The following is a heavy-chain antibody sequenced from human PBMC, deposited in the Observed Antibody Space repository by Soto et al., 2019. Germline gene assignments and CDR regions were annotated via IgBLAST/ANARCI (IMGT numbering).Heavy chain of an antibody. V-gene: IGHV4-59*01. CDR1: GGSISSYY. J-gene: IGHJ6*03. Sequence: PSETLSLTCTVSGGSISSYYWSWIRQPPGKGLEWIGYIYYSGSTNYNPSLKSRVTISVDTSKNQFSLKLSSVTAADTAVYYCARGGSSSRIGYYYYMDVWGKGTTVTGSS. D-gene: IGHD6-6*01. CDR3: ARGGSSSRIGYYYYMDV. CDR2: IYYSGST.